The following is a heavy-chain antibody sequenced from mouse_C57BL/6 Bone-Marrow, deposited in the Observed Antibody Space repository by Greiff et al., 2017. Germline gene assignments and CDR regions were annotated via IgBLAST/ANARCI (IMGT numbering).Heavy chain of an antibody. J-gene: IGHJ3*01. CDR2: IHPNSGST. CDR3: ARARWLLPAWFAY. CDR1: GYTFTSYW. Sequence: QVQLQQPGAELVKPGASVKLSCKASGYTFTSYWMHWVKQRPGQGLEWIGMIHPNSGSTNYNEKFKSKATLTVDKSSSTAYMQLSSLTSEDSAVYYCARARWLLPAWFAYWGQGTLVTVSA. V-gene: IGHV1-64*01. D-gene: IGHD2-3*01.